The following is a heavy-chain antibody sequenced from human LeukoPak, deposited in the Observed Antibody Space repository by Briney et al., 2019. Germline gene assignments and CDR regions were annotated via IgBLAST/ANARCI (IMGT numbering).Heavy chain of an antibody. J-gene: IGHJ2*01. CDR2: IYHSGST. V-gene: IGHV4-59*12. CDR3: ARTTFDFQAGYYDL. Sequence: PSETLSLTCTVSGGSISSYYWSWIRQPPGKGLEWIGYIYHSGSTYYNPSLKSRVTISVDRSKNQFSLKLSSVTAADTAVYYCARTTFDFQAGYYDLGGGATLVTVSA. D-gene: IGHD2/OR15-2a*01. CDR1: GGSISSYY.